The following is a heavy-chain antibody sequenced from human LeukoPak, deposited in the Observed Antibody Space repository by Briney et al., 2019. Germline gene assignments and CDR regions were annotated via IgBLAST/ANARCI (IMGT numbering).Heavy chain of an antibody. Sequence: GRSLRLSCAASGFTFSGHGMHWVRQAPGKGLEWVAVIWYDGSDSRSADSVKGRFTISRDNSKNTLYLQMNSLRAEDTAVYYCARDTDTTGYYSWFDPWGQGTLATVSS. J-gene: IGHJ5*02. CDR1: GFTFSGHG. CDR2: IWYDGSDS. V-gene: IGHV3-33*01. D-gene: IGHD3-9*01. CDR3: ARDTDTTGYYSWFDP.